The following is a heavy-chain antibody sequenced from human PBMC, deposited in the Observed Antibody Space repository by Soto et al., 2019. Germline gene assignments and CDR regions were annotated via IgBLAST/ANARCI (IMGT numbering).Heavy chain of an antibody. J-gene: IGHJ4*02. CDR1: GGSISSGDYY. CDR2: IYYSGST. D-gene: IGHD3-3*01. V-gene: IGHV4-30-4*01. CDR3: ARAYYDFWSGYSPAYPDY. Sequence: QVQLQESGPGLVKPSQTLSLTCTVSGGSISSGDYYWSWIRQPPWKGLEWIGYIYYSGSTYYNPSLKRRVTISVDTSKIQFSLKLSSVTAADTAVYYCARAYYDFWSGYSPAYPDYWGQGTLVTVSS.